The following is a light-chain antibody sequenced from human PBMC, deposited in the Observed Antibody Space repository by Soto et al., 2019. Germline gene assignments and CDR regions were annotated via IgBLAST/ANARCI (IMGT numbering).Light chain of an antibody. V-gene: IGLV2-8*01. CDR1: ISDIGNYIY. CDR3: SSYAGSNSYV. J-gene: IGLJ1*01. CDR2: EVT. Sequence: QSVLTQPPSASGSPGQSVTISCTGTISDIGNYIYVSWYQQYPGKAPKLILYEVTQRPPGVPDRFSGSKSGNTASLTVSGLLPEDEGDYYCSSYAGSNSYVFGTGTKVTAL.